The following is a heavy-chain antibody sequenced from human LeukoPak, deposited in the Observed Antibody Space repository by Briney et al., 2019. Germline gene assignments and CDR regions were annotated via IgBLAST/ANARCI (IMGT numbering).Heavy chain of an antibody. CDR3: ARGITMVRGLFFYYYMDV. Sequence: ASVKVSCKASGYTFTSYAMNWVRQAPGQGLEWMGIINPSGGSTSYAQKFQGRVTMTRDTSTSTVYMELSSLRSEDTAVYYCARGITMVRGLFFYYYMDVWGKGTTVTISS. J-gene: IGHJ6*03. CDR2: INPSGGST. CDR1: GYTFTSYA. V-gene: IGHV1-46*01. D-gene: IGHD3-10*01.